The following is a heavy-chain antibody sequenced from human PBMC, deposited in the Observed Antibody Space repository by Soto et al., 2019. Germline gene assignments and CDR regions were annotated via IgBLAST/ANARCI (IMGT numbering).Heavy chain of an antibody. Sequence: SETLSLTCIVSGGSISSYYWSWIRQPPGKGLEWIGYIFYSGSTNYNPSLKSRVTMSVDTSKNQFSLKLSSVTAADTAVYYCARHVNLPLAGTGFDSWGQGTLVTVSS. CDR3: ARHVNLPLAGTGFDS. D-gene: IGHD6-19*01. J-gene: IGHJ4*02. CDR2: IFYSGST. CDR1: GGSISSYY. V-gene: IGHV4-59*01.